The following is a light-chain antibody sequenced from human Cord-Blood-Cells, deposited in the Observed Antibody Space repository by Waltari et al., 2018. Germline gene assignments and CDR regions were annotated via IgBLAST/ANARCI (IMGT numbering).Light chain of an antibody. J-gene: IGLJ2*01. CDR1: SRDVGGYHY. V-gene: IGLV2-14*01. CDR3: SSYTSSSTVV. CDR2: DVS. Sequence: QSALTQPASVSGSPGQSITISCTGTSRDVGGYHYLSWYQQHPGKAPKPMIYDVSNRPSGVSNRFSGSKSGNTASLTISGLQAEDEADYYCSSYTSSSTVVFGGGTKLTVL.